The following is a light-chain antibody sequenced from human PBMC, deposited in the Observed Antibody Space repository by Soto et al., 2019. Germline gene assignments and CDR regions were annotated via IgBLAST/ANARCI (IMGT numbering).Light chain of an antibody. CDR3: HQYNKWPRT. J-gene: IGKJ1*01. CDR1: QSVDKD. V-gene: IGKV3-15*01. CDR2: DAS. Sequence: EIVMTQSPATLSVSPGEGATLSCRPSQSVDKDLAWYRQKPGQAPSLLVYDASTRATGVPARFSGSGSGTECTLTITSLQSEDFAVYFCHQYNKWPRTVGRGTKVEI.